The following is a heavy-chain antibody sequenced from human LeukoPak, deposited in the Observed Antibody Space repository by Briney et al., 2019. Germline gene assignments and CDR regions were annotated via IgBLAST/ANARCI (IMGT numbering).Heavy chain of an antibody. V-gene: IGHV3-7*01. CDR1: GFTFTSYW. CDR2: IKDDGSEK. CDR3: ARVLRSYCCAFDI. J-gene: IGHJ3*02. D-gene: IGHD3-16*02. Sequence: GGSLRLSCAASGFTFTSYWMSWVRQVPGKGLERVAIIKDDGSEKLYADSVQGRFTISRDDAENSLSLQMNSLRVEDTAVYYCARVLRSYCCAFDIWGQGTMVTVSS.